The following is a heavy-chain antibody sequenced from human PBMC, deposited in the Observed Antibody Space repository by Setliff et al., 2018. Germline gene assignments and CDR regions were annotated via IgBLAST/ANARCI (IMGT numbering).Heavy chain of an antibody. CDR1: GSAISSGHY. CDR2: IHYSGST. D-gene: IGHD3-22*01. J-gene: IGHJ4*02. V-gene: IGHV4-38-2*01. CDR3: AKHDGRSSFDY. Sequence: PSETLSLTCAVSGSAISSGHYWGWIRQPPGKGLEWIGSIHYSGSTYYNPSLKSRVTVSVDTSKNQFSLKLSSVTAADTAVYYCAKHDGRSSFDYWGQGTLVTVSS.